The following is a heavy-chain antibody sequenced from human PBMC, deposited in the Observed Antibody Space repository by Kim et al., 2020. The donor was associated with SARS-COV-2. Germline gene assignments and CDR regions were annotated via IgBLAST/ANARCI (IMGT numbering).Heavy chain of an antibody. CDR2: IIPIFGTG. CDR1: GGTFSSYA. CDR3: ARSIGYDSYYYYGMDV. D-gene: IGHD5-12*01. V-gene: IGHV1-69*13. Sequence: SVKVSCKASGGTFSSYAISWVRQAPGQGLEWMGGIIPIFGTGKYRQKFQGRVTITADESTSTAYMELSSLRSEDTAVYYCARSIGYDSYYYYGMDVWVQGPTVSVSS. J-gene: IGHJ6*02.